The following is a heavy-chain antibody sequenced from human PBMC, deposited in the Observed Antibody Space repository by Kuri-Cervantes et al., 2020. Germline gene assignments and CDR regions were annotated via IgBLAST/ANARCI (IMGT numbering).Heavy chain of an antibody. D-gene: IGHD6-19*01. CDR2: IYYSGST. CDR3: ARGHSSGWYDY. V-gene: IGHV4-59*01. CDR1: GGSISSYY. J-gene: IGHJ4*02. Sequence: SETLSLTCTVSGGSISSYYWSWIRQPPGKGLEWIGYIYYSGSTNYNPSLKSRVTISVDTSKNQFSLKLGSVTAADTAVYYCARGHSSGWYDYWGQGTLVTVSS.